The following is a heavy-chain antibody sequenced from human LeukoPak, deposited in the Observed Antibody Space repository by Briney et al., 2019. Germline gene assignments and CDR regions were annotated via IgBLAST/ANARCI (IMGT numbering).Heavy chain of an antibody. CDR3: AKDSARYDRSGFLHY. CDR1: GFTFRSYA. V-gene: IGHV3-23*01. J-gene: IGHJ4*02. D-gene: IGHD3-22*01. CDR2: ISGSGGDT. Sequence: GGSLRLSCAASGFTFRSYAMSWVRQAPGKGLEWVCAISGSGGDTFYADSVKGRFTISRDKSNTTLYLHMNSLRVEDTAVYYCAKDSARYDRSGFLHYWGQGTLVTVSS.